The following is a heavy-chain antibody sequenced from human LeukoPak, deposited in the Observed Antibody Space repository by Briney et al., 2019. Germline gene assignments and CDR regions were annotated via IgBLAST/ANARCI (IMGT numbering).Heavy chain of an antibody. CDR2: ISSSGNTI. J-gene: IGHJ4*02. Sequence: GGSLRLSCAASGFTFSSYSMNWVRQALEKGLEWVSHISSSGNTIYYADSVKGRFTISRDNVKNSLFLQMNSLRDEDTSVYYCARAVTVVTRGGLVFDYWGQGTLVTVSS. V-gene: IGHV3-48*02. CDR1: GFTFSSYS. CDR3: ARAVTVVTRGGLVFDY. D-gene: IGHD2-21*02.